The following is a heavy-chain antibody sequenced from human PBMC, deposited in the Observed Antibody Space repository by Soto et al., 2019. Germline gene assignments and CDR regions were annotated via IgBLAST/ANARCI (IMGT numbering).Heavy chain of an antibody. J-gene: IGHJ4*02. CDR3: ARGRSASSDFDS. Sequence: EVQLVESGGGLVQPGGSLRLSCAASGFTVSTYYMNWVRQAPGEGLEWVSVVYSGGTTYYADSVRGRFTISRDNSKSTLFLQMNSLRAEDTAVDSCARGRSASSDFDSWGQGTLVTVSS. CDR1: GFTVSTYY. CDR2: VYSGGTT. D-gene: IGHD3-10*01. V-gene: IGHV3-66*01.